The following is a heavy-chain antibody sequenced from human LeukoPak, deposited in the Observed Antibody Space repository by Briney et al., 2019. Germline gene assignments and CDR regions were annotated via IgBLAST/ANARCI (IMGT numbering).Heavy chain of an antibody. CDR2: IYYSGST. CDR1: GGSISSGDYY. V-gene: IGHV4-30-4*08. J-gene: IGHJ4*02. Sequence: SETLSLTCTVSGGSISSGDYYWSWIRQPPGKGLEWIGYIYYSGSTYYNPSLKSRVTISVDTSKNQFSLKLSSVTAADTAVYYCARTTYYYDSSGYFTFDYWGQGTLATVSS. CDR3: ARTTYYYDSSGYFTFDY. D-gene: IGHD3-22*01.